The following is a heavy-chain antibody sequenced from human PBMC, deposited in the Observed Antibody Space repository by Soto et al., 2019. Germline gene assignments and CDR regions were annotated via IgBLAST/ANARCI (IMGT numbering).Heavy chain of an antibody. D-gene: IGHD3-10*01. CDR3: ARGVGSGTYYNKYNWFDP. Sequence: ASLKVSCKASGYTFTNYGISWVRQAPGQGLEWMGWINTYNGNTNHAQKLQGRVTMTTDTSTSTAYMELRSLRSDDTAVYYCARGVGSGTYYNKYNWFDPWGQGTLVTVSS. CDR1: GYTFTNYG. J-gene: IGHJ5*02. CDR2: INTYNGNT. V-gene: IGHV1-18*01.